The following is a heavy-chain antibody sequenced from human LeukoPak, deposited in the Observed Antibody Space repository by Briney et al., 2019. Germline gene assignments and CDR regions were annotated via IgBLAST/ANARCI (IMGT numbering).Heavy chain of an antibody. V-gene: IGHV3-7*03. D-gene: IGHD1-26*01. CDR1: GFTFSSYW. Sequence: GGSLRLSCAASGFTFSSYWMSWVRQAPGKGLEWVANIKQDGSEKYYVDSVKGRFTTSRDNAKNSLYLQMNSLRAEDTAVYYCARVEWELPGPFDYWGQGTLVTVSS. CDR3: ARVEWELPGPFDY. J-gene: IGHJ4*02. CDR2: IKQDGSEK.